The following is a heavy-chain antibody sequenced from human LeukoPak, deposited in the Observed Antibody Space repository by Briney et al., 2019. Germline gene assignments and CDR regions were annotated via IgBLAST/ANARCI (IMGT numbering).Heavy chain of an antibody. CDR3: VRGYYYDSSGYWVRAFDI. CDR2: MYHSGTT. Sequence: SETLSLTCAVSGGTISSGGYSWSWIRQPPGKGLEWIGYMYHSGTTHYNPSLKSRVTISVDRSKNQFSLKLSSVTAADTAVYYCVRGYYYDSSGYWVRAFDIWGQGTMVTVSS. D-gene: IGHD3-22*01. CDR1: GGTISSGGYS. J-gene: IGHJ3*02. V-gene: IGHV4-30-2*01.